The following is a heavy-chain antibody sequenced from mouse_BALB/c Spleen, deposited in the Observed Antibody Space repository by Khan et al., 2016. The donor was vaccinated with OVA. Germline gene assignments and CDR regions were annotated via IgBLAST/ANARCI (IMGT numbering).Heavy chain of an antibody. J-gene: IGHJ3*01. Sequence: EVQLQESGPELVKPGASVKISCKASGYSFTGYFMNWVKQSHGKSLEWIGRINPYNGDTFYNQKFGGKATLTVDKSSRTAHMELLSLTSEDSSVYYCGTGPAWFAYGGQGTRVTGSA. CDR1: GYSFTGYF. CDR3: GTGPAWFAY. CDR2: INPYNGDT. V-gene: IGHV1-37*01.